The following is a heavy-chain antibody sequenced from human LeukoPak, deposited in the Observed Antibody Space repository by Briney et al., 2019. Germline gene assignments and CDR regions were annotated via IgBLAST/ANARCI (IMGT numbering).Heavy chain of an antibody. V-gene: IGHV4-34*01. D-gene: IGHD2-15*01. J-gene: IGHJ4*02. CDR3: ARGRFGLGWFPLGC. CDR2: INDSGST. CDR1: GGSSSGYY. Sequence: PSETLSLTCAVYGGSSSGYYWTWIRQPPGKGLEWIGEINDSGSTNYNPSLKSRVTISVDTSRNQFSLNLSSVTAADTAVYYCARGRFGLGWFPLGCWGQGTLVTVSS.